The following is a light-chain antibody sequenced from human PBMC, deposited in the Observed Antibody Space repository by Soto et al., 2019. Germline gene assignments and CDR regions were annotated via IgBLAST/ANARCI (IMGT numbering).Light chain of an antibody. CDR3: QQYYSTPS. CDR1: QSVLYSPNNKNY. Sequence: DIVMTQSPDSLAVSLGERATINCKSSQSVLYSPNNKNYLAWYQQKPGQPPKLLIYWASTRESGVPDRFSGSGFGTDFTLTISSLQAEDVAVYYCQQYYSTPSFGQGTKVEIK. J-gene: IGKJ1*01. V-gene: IGKV4-1*01. CDR2: WAS.